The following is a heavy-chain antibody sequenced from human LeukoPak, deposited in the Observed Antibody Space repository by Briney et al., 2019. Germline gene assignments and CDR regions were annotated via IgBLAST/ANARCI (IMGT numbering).Heavy chain of an antibody. CDR1: GSSFTSYW. V-gene: IGHV5-51*01. J-gene: IGHJ5*02. CDR2: IYPGDSDT. D-gene: IGHD3-10*01. Sequence: GESLKISFKGSGSSFTSYWIGWVRPMPGKGLEWMGIIYPGDSDTRYSPSFQGQVTISADKSISTAYLQWSSLKASDTAMYYCARSDYYGSGSYPWDWFDPWGQGTLVTVSS. CDR3: ARSDYYGSGSYPWDWFDP.